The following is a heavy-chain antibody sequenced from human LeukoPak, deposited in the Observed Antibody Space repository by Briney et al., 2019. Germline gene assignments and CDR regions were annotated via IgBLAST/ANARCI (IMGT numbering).Heavy chain of an antibody. J-gene: IGHJ3*02. CDR2: IYHGGRT. CDR3: ARATKRQLLGAFDI. CDR1: GYSISSGYY. Sequence: SETLSLTCTVSGYSISSGYYWGWIRQTPGKGLEWIGYIYHGGRTDYNPSLKSRVTISVDTSKNQFSLKLSSVTAADTAVYYCARATKRQLLGAFDIWGQGTMVTVSS. D-gene: IGHD1-1*01. V-gene: IGHV4-38-2*02.